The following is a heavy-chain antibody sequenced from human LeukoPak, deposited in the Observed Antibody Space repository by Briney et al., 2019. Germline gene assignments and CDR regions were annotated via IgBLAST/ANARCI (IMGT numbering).Heavy chain of an antibody. J-gene: IGHJ4*02. Sequence: GGSLRLSCAASGFTFSTYWMSWVRQAPGKGLEWVGVIYPDDSDTRYSPSFRGQVTISADKSISTTYLQWSSLKASDTAIYYCARLSGYSSSWFDYWGQGTLVTVSS. CDR1: GFTFSTYW. V-gene: IGHV5-51*01. CDR2: IYPDDSDT. CDR3: ARLSGYSSSWFDY. D-gene: IGHD6-13*01.